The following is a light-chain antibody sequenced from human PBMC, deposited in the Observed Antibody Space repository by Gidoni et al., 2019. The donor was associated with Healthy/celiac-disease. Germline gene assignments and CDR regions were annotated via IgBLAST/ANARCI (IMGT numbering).Light chain of an antibody. Sequence: EIVLTQSPATLSLSPGERATLSCRASQSVSSYVAWYQQKPGQAPRLLIYDASNRATGIPARFSGSGSGTDFTLTISSLEPEDFAVYYCQQRSNWSPCSFGQGTKLEIK. CDR1: QSVSSY. J-gene: IGKJ2*04. CDR3: QQRSNWSPCS. CDR2: DAS. V-gene: IGKV3-11*01.